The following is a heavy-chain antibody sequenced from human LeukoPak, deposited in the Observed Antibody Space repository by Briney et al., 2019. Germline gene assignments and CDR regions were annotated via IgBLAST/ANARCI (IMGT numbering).Heavy chain of an antibody. CDR2: IYYSGST. Sequence: PSETLSLTCAVSGGSISSGGYSWSWIRQPPGKGLEWIGYIYYSGSTYYNPSLKSRVTISVDTSKNQFSLKLSSVTAADTAVYYCARVLSSTSGKGPSFTAIYWGQGTMVTVSS. J-gene: IGHJ3*01. CDR1: GGSISSGGYS. D-gene: IGHD2-2*01. V-gene: IGHV4-30-2*05. CDR3: ARVLSSTSGKGPSFTAIY.